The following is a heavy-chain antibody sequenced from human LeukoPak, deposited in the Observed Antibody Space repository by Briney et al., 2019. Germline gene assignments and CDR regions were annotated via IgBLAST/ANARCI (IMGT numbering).Heavy chain of an antibody. J-gene: IGHJ4*02. V-gene: IGHV3-23*01. CDR3: ARHVDSSWAGCDF. CDR2: IYNTADYT. CDR1: GFTSSSYA. D-gene: IGHD6-13*01. Sequence: GGSLRLSCAASGFTSSSYAMSWVRQAPGKGLEWVSGIYNTADYTFYTDSVKGRFTISKDNSKNMLYLQLNSLRADDTAVYYCARHVDSSWAGCDFWGQGTLVTVSS.